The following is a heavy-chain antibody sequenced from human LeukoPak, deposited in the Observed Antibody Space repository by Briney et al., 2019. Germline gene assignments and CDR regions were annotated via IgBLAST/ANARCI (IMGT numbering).Heavy chain of an antibody. D-gene: IGHD4-11*01. Sequence: SETLSLTCTVSDDSITMYYWTWIRQPPGKGLEWIGYVDHTGSTKFNPSLNGRVSISRDTSNNFFSLRLRSVTAADTAVYFCARGRVSSSTWYSTYYYFFNMDFWGKGTTVTVSS. V-gene: IGHV4-59*01. CDR2: VDHTGST. CDR3: ARGRVSSSTWYSTYYYFFNMDF. CDR1: DDSITMYY. J-gene: IGHJ6*03.